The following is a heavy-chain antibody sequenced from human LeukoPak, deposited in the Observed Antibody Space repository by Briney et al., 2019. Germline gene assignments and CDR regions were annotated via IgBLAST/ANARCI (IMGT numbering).Heavy chain of an antibody. J-gene: IGHJ6*02. D-gene: IGHD5-18*01. CDR1: GGTSNSYA. CDR3: ARERIRADKMGTAMVNYYYYGMDV. Sequence: ASVKVSCKASGGTSNSYAISWVRQAPGQGLEWMGGIIPIFGTANYAQKFQGRVTITADESTSTAYMELSSLRSEDTAVYYCARERIRADKMGTAMVNYYYYGMDVWGQGTTVTVSS. CDR2: IIPIFGTA. V-gene: IGHV1-69*13.